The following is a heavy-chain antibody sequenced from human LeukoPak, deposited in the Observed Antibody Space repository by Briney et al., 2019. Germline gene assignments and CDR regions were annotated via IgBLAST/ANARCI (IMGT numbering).Heavy chain of an antibody. CDR3: AGIIAVAGFNY. V-gene: IGHV3-48*03. D-gene: IGHD6-19*01. J-gene: IGHJ4*02. Sequence: GGSLRLSCAASGFTFSNYEMNWVRQAPGKGLEWLSYISSSGSTIDYADSVKGRSTISRDNAKNSLYLQMNSLRAEDTAVYYCAGIIAVAGFNYWGQGVLVTVSS. CDR2: ISSSGSTI. CDR1: GFTFSNYE.